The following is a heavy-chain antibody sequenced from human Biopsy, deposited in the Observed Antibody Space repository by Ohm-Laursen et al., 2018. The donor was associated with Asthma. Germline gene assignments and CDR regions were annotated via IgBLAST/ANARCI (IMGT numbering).Heavy chain of an antibody. J-gene: IGHJ6*02. V-gene: IGHV4-34*01. Sequence: GTLSLTCAVYGGSFSSNYWSWIRQTPGKGLEWLGGTHTTGFTNYNPSLSRRLTLSVDTSKNQFSPRLTSVTAADTAVYYCSRGSSSRLSQWELLVSGGKRAHSYYGMDVWGQGTTVTVS. D-gene: IGHD1-26*01. CDR3: SRGSSSRLSQWELLVSGGKRAHSYYGMDV. CDR2: THTTGFT. CDR1: GGSFSSNY.